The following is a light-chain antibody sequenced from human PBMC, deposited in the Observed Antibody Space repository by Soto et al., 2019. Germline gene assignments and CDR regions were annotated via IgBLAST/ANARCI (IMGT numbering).Light chain of an antibody. Sequence: QSVLTXPASVSGSPGQSITISCTGTSSDVGGYNYISWYQQHPGKAPKFMIYDVSNRPSGVSNRFSGSKSGNTASLTISGLQAEDEADYYCSSYTTSNTRQIVFGTGTQLTVL. CDR1: SSDVGGYNY. CDR3: SSYTTSNTRQIV. J-gene: IGLJ1*01. V-gene: IGLV2-14*01. CDR2: DVS.